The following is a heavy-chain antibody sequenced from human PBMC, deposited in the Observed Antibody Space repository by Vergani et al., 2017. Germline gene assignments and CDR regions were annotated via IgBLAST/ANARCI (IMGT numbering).Heavy chain of an antibody. CDR3: ARDNKQLRPRAFEL. V-gene: IGHV4-61*02. Sequence: QVQLQESGPGLVKPSQTLSLTCTVSGASINNDFYYWHWIRQPAGKGLEWIGRIYVSGITDYNSSLQSRVSMSVDTSKNQFSLTLTSVTAADTAVYCCARDNKQLRPRAFELWGQGTMVTVSS. CDR2: IYVSGIT. J-gene: IGHJ3*01. CDR1: GASINNDFYY. D-gene: IGHD4-23*01.